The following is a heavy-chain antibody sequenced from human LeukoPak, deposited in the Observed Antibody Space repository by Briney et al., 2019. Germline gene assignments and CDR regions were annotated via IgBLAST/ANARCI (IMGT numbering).Heavy chain of an antibody. V-gene: IGHV3-21*01. D-gene: IGHD6-13*01. CDR1: GFTFSSYS. CDR2: ISSSSSYI. Sequence: PGGSLRLSCAASGFTFSSYSMNWVRQAPGKGLEWVSSISSSSSYIYYADSVKGRFTISRDNAKNSLYLQMNSLRAEGTAVYYCARVYSYYYYYYMDVWGKGTTVTVSS. CDR3: ARVYSYYYYYYMDV. J-gene: IGHJ6*03.